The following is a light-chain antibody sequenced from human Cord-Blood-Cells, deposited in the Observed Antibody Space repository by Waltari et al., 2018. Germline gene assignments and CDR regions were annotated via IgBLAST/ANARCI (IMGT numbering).Light chain of an antibody. CDR3: SSYTSSSTYVV. J-gene: IGLJ2*01. CDR2: DFS. Sequence: QSALTQPASVSGSPGQSITISCTGTSSDVGGYNYVSWYQQHPGKAPKLMIYDFSKRPSGVSNRFSCSKSGNTASLTISGLQAEDEADYYCSSYTSSSTYVVFGGGTKLTVL. CDR1: SSDVGGYNY. V-gene: IGLV2-14*01.